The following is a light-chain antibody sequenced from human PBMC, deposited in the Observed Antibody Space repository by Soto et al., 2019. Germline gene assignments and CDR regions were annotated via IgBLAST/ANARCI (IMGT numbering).Light chain of an antibody. Sequence: EIVLTQSPGTLSLSPGEGATLSCRASQSVSSNYLAWYQQKLGQAPRLLIYAASTRATGIPDRFSGSGSGTDFTLTISRLEPEDFAVYYCQQYGSSPKTFGQGTKVDIK. CDR3: QQYGSSPKT. CDR1: QSVSSNY. J-gene: IGKJ1*01. CDR2: AAS. V-gene: IGKV3-20*01.